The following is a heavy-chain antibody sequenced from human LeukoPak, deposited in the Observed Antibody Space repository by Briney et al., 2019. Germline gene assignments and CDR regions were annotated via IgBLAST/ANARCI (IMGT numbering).Heavy chain of an antibody. D-gene: IGHD2-2*01. J-gene: IGHJ3*02. V-gene: IGHV3-23*01. CDR2: ISGSGGST. CDR3: AKDQWDIVVVPAAIPDAFDI. Sequence: GGSLRLSCAASGFTFSSYAMSWVRQAPGKGLEWVSAISGSGGSTYYADSVKGRFTISRDNSKNTLYLQMSSLRAEDTAVYYCAKDQWDIVVVPAAIPDAFDIWGQGTMVTVSS. CDR1: GFTFSSYA.